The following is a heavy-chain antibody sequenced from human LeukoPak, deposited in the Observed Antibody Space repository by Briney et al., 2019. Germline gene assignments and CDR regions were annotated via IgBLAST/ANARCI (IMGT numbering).Heavy chain of an antibody. V-gene: IGHV1-69*05. CDR1: GGTFSSYA. CDR3: ARVPPATLGGCYYYYMDV. Sequence: ASVKVSCKASGGTFSSYAISWVRQAPGQGLEWMGGIIPIFGTANYAQKFQGRVTITTDESTSTAYMELSSLRSEDTAVYYCARVPPATLGGCYYYYMDVWGKGTTVTVSS. CDR2: IIPIFGTA. J-gene: IGHJ6*03. D-gene: IGHD6-19*01.